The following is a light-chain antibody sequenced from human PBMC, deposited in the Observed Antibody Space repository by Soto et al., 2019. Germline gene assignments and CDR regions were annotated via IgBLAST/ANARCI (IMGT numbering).Light chain of an antibody. V-gene: IGKV1-39*01. Sequence: SSLSVSVEDRVIIPCRASQALTTPLEWYQQKPGKTPNPLIHAASRLQSGVPSRFTGSGSGTDFTLTISSLQPEDFATYCCQQSYTTPITFGQGTRLEIK. CDR2: AAS. J-gene: IGKJ5*01. CDR1: QALTTP. CDR3: QQSYTTPIT.